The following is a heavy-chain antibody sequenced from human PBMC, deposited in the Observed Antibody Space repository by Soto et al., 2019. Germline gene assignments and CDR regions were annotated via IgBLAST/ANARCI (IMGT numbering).Heavy chain of an antibody. J-gene: IGHJ4*02. V-gene: IGHV1-18*01. CDR1: GYTFTSYG. CDR3: ARDYDGNRPGFCSSWFGLWIWFRPSHALFDY. Sequence: ASVKVSCKASGYTFTSYGISWVRQAPGQGLEWMGWISAYNGNTNYAQKLQGRVTMTTDTSTSTAYMELGSLRSDDTAVYYCARDYDGNRPGFCSSWFGLWIWFRPSHALFDYWGQGTLVTVSS. D-gene: IGHD6-13*01. CDR2: ISAYNGNT.